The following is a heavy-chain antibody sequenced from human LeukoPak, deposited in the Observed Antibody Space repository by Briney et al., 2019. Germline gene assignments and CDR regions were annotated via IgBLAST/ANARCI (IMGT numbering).Heavy chain of an antibody. Sequence: ASVKVSCKASGYTFTGYYMHWVRQAPGQGLEWMGWINPNSGGTNYAQKFQGRVTMTRDTSISTAYMELSRLRSDDTAVYYCARVGYCSGGSCYRSVVLGYWGQGTLVTVSS. V-gene: IGHV1-2*02. CDR3: ARVGYCSGGSCYRSVVLGY. D-gene: IGHD2-15*01. CDR2: INPNSGGT. J-gene: IGHJ4*02. CDR1: GYTFTGYY.